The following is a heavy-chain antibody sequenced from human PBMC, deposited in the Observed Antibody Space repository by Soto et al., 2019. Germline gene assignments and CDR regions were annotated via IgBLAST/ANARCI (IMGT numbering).Heavy chain of an antibody. CDR3: ARAMTTVTTHMDY. J-gene: IGHJ4*02. V-gene: IGHV3-30-3*01. CDR1: GFTFSSYA. D-gene: IGHD4-17*01. CDR2: ISYDGSIK. Sequence: QVQLVESGGGVVQPGRSLRLSCAASGFTFSSYAMHWVRQAPGKGLEWVAVISYDGSIKYYPDSVKGRFTISRDNSKNTLYLQMNSLRAEDTGVYYCARAMTTVTTHMDYWGQGTLVTVSS.